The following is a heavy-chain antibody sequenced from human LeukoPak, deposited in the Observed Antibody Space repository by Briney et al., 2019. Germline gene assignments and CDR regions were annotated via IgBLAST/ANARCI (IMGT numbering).Heavy chain of an antibody. V-gene: IGHV4-34*01. CDR2: INHSGST. J-gene: IGHJ4*02. CDR1: GGSFSGYY. Sequence: PSETLSLTCAVYGGSFSGYYWSWIRQPPGKGLEWIGEINHSGSTNYNPSLKSRVTISVDTSKNQFSLKLSSVTAADTAVCYCARATKYSSSWYHTRGAVYYFDYWGQGTLVTVSS. CDR3: ARATKYSSSWYHTRGAVYYFDY. D-gene: IGHD6-13*01.